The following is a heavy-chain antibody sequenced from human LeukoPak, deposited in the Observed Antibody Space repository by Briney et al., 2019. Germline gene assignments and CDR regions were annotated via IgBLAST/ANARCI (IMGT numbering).Heavy chain of an antibody. CDR3: ARVPSGWYSVYFDF. J-gene: IGHJ4*02. D-gene: IGHD6-19*01. V-gene: IGHV1-46*01. CDR2: INPSGGST. CDR1: GYTFTNYY. Sequence: GASVKVSCKASGYTFTNYYMHWVRQAPGQGLEWMGIINPSGGSTSYAQKFQGRVTMTRDMSTSTIYMELSSLRSEDTAVYHCARVPSGWYSVYFDFWGQGTLVTVSS.